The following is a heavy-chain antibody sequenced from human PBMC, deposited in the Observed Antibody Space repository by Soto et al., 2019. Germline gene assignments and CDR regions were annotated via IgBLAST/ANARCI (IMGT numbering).Heavy chain of an antibody. V-gene: IGHV4-30-4*01. CDR1: GGSISSGDYY. J-gene: IGHJ4*02. D-gene: IGHD3-16*02. CDR2: IYYSGST. CDR3: ARAARLGELSLYDY. Sequence: SETLSLTCTVSGGSISSGDYYWSWIRQPPGKGLEWIGYIYYSGSTYYNPSLKSRVTISVDTSKNQFSLKLSSVTAADTAVYYCARAARLGELSLYDYWGQGTLVTVSS.